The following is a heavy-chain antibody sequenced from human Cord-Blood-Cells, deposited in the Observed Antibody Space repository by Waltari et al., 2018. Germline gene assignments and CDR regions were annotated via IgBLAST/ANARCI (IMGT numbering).Heavy chain of an antibody. CDR3: ARRRLGADWYFDL. Sequence: QLQLQESGPGLVKPSETLSLTCTVSGGSISSSSYYWGWIRQPPGKGLEGIWSIYYSGSTYYNPSLKSRVTIAVDTSKNQFSLKLSSVTAADTAVYYCARRRLGADWYFDLWGRGTLVTVSS. CDR2: IYYSGST. J-gene: IGHJ2*01. V-gene: IGHV4-39*07. D-gene: IGHD3-9*01. CDR1: GGSISSSSYY.